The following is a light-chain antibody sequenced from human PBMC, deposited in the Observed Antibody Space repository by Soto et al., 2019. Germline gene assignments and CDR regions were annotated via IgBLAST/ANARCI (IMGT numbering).Light chain of an antibody. CDR3: QQYYNWYT. CDR1: QSISSN. Sequence: EIMMTQSPATLSVSPGDRATFSCGASQSISSNLAWYQQKPGQAPRLLIYGASTRATGIPARFSGSGSGTEFTLTISSVQSEDFAVYCCQQYYNWYTFGQGTKLEIK. J-gene: IGKJ2*01. V-gene: IGKV3-15*01. CDR2: GAS.